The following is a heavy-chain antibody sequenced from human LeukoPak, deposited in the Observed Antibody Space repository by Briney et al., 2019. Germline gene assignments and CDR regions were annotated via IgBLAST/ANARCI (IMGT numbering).Heavy chain of an antibody. CDR3: ARGHYDFWSGYYTLGFDY. CDR2: INHSGST. D-gene: IGHD3-3*01. Sequence: SETLSLTCNVSGASLSSYFWSWIRQPPGKGLEWIGEINHSGSTNYNPSLKSRVTISVDTSKNQFSLKLSSVTAADTAVYYCARGHYDFWSGYYTLGFDYWGQGTLVTVSS. V-gene: IGHV4-34*01. CDR1: GASLSSYF. J-gene: IGHJ4*02.